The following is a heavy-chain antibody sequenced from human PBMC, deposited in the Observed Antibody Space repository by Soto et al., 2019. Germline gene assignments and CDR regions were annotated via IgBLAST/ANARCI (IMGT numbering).Heavy chain of an antibody. J-gene: IGHJ4*02. CDR3: ARVGNYYDSSGYRPFDY. D-gene: IGHD3-22*01. CDR1: GGSVSSGSYY. Sequence: QVQLQESGPGLVKPSETLSLTCTVSGGSVSSGSYYWSWIRQPPGKGLEWIGYIYYSGSTNYNPSLQSRVTISVDTSKNQFSLKLSSVTAADTAVYYCARVGNYYDSSGYRPFDYWGQGTLVTVSS. V-gene: IGHV4-61*01. CDR2: IYYSGST.